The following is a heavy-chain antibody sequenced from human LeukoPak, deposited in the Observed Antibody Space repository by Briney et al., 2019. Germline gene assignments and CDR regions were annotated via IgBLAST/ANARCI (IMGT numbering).Heavy chain of an antibody. J-gene: IGHJ4*02. D-gene: IGHD2-21*02. CDR2: VSGGGGKT. CDR1: GFTFSSYA. V-gene: IGHV3-23*01. CDR3: AKDRQDVVVTAIRFDD. Sequence: HPGGSLRLSCAASGFTFSSYAMIWVRQAPGKGLQWVSSVSGGGGKTYYGDSVKGRFTISRDNSENTLYLQMNSLTAEDTAIYYCAKDRQDVVVTAIRFDDWGQGTLVTVSS.